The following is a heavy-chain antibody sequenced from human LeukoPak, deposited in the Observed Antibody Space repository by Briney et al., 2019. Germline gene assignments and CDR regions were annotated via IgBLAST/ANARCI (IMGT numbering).Heavy chain of an antibody. CDR3: ARVAQGSSWYYYYYYMDV. Sequence: SETLSLTCTVSGGSISSYYWSWLRQPPGKELEWIGYIYYSGSTNYNPSLKSRVTISVATSKNQFSLKLSSVTAADTAVYYCARVAQGSSWYYYYYYMDVWGKGTTVTVSS. CDR2: IYYSGST. CDR1: GGSISSYY. D-gene: IGHD6-13*01. J-gene: IGHJ6*03. V-gene: IGHV4-59*01.